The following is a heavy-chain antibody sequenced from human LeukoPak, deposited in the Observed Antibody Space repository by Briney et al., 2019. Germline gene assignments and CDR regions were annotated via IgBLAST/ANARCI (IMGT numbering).Heavy chain of an antibody. CDR2: IYYSGST. CDR3: ARRTYYYGSGSYYDY. V-gene: IGHV4-59*12. D-gene: IGHD3-10*01. J-gene: IGHJ4*02. Sequence: PSETLSLTCTVSGGYISTSYWSWLRQSPGKGLEWIGYIYYSGSTNYNPSLKSRVTISVDTSKNQFSLKLSSVTAADTAVYYCARRTYYYGSGSYYDYWGQGTLVTVSS. CDR1: GGYISTSY.